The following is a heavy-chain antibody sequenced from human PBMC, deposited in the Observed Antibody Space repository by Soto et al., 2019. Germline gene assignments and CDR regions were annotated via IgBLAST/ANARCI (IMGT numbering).Heavy chain of an antibody. Sequence: PGGSLSLSCAASGFTFSSDSMNGVRQAPGKGLEWVSSISSSSSYIYYADSVKGRFTISRDNAKNSLYLQMNSLRAEDTAVYYCARDSIAARLGDNWFDPWGQGTLVTVSS. D-gene: IGHD6-6*01. J-gene: IGHJ5*02. V-gene: IGHV3-21*01. CDR1: GFTFSSDS. CDR3: ARDSIAARLGDNWFDP. CDR2: ISSSSSYI.